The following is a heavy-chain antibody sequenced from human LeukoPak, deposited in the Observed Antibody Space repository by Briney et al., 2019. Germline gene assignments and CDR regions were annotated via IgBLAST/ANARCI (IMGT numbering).Heavy chain of an antibody. CDR3: AKERITMVRGVIGPDAFDI. CDR1: GFTFSSYA. CDR2: ISGSGGST. V-gene: IGHV3-23*01. D-gene: IGHD3-10*01. J-gene: IGHJ3*02. Sequence: PGGSLRLSCAASGFTFSSYAMSWVRQAPGKGLEWVSAISGSGGSTYYADSVKGRFTISRDNSKNTLYPQMNSLRAEDTAVYYCAKERITMVRGVIGPDAFDIWGQGTMVTVSS.